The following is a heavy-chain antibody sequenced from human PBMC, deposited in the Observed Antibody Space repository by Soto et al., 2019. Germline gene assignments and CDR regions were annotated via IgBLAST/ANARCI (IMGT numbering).Heavy chain of an antibody. Sequence: QVQLQESGPGLVKPSQTLSLTCTVSGGSMTSGDYYWSWIRQPPGKGLEWIGYIFHSGHTYYNPSLKSRVYISVETSKNQFSLKLSSVTGADTAVYYCAREESSAWSIDYWGQGTLVTVSS. D-gene: IGHD3-22*01. V-gene: IGHV4-30-4*01. CDR3: AREESSAWSIDY. CDR1: GGSMTSGDYY. J-gene: IGHJ4*02. CDR2: IFHSGHT.